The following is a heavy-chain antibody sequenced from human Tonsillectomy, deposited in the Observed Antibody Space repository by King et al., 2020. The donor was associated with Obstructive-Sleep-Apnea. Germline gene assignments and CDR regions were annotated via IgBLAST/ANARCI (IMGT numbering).Heavy chain of an antibody. V-gene: IGHV3-21*01. Sequence: VQLVESGGGLVKPGGSLRLSCAASGFTFSSYSMNWVRQAPGKGLEWVSSISSSSSYIYYADSVKGRFTISRDNAKNSLYLQMNSLRAEDTAVYYCARGGSDMVRGVIMGYWGQGTLVTVSS. CDR2: ISSSSSYI. J-gene: IGHJ4*02. CDR1: GFTFSSYS. D-gene: IGHD3-10*01. CDR3: ARGGSDMVRGVIMGY.